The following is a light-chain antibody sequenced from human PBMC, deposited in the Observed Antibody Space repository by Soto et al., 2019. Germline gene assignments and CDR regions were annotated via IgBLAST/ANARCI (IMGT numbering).Light chain of an antibody. CDR2: GNS. CDR1: SSNIGAGYD. V-gene: IGLV1-40*01. CDR3: QSYDSSLSAVV. Sequence: QSVLTQPPSVSGAPGQRVTISCTGSSSNIGAGYDVKWYQQLPGTAPKLLIHGNSNRPSGVPDRFSGSKSGTSASLAITGLRAEDEAESYCQSYDSSLSAVVFGGGTKLTVL. J-gene: IGLJ2*01.